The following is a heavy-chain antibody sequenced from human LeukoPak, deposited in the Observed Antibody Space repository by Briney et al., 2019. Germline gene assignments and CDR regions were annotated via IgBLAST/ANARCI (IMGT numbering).Heavy chain of an antibody. D-gene: IGHD4-23*01. CDR3: VKGGGNVRRYFEY. V-gene: IGHV3-23*01. CDR1: GFTFSSYA. J-gene: IGHJ4*02. Sequence: GGSLRLSCAASGFTFSSYAMAWVRQAPGKGLEWVSSISVNGGTTYYADSVKGRFTISRDSSKNTLYLQMNSLRAEDTAVYYCVKGGGNVRRYFEYWGQGTLVTVSS. CDR2: ISVNGGTT.